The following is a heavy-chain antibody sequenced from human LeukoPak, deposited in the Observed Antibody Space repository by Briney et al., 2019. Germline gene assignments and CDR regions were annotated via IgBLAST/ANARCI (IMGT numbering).Heavy chain of an antibody. Sequence: SETLSLTCSVSGGSISSYHWSWIRQPPGKGLEWIGYIYYGGRTNYNPSLKSRVTISVDTSKNQLSLTVSSVTAADTAIYYCARHSLKLVDADFDYWGQGTLVTVSS. V-gene: IGHV4-59*08. D-gene: IGHD3-16*02. CDR1: GGSISSYH. CDR3: ARHSLKLVDADFDY. J-gene: IGHJ4*02. CDR2: IYYGGRT.